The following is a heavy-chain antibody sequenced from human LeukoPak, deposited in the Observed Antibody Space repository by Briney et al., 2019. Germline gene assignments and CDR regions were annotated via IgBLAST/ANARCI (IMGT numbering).Heavy chain of an antibody. Sequence: PGGSLRLSCAASGFTFSSYWMSWVRQAPGKGLEWVANIKQDGSEKYYVDSVKGRFTISRDNSKNTLYLQMGSLRAEDMAVYYCARGGLRYFDWLLSYYYYYMDVWGKGTTVTISS. J-gene: IGHJ6*03. V-gene: IGHV3-7*01. CDR1: GFTFSSYW. D-gene: IGHD3-9*01. CDR2: IKQDGSEK. CDR3: ARGGLRYFDWLLSYYYYYMDV.